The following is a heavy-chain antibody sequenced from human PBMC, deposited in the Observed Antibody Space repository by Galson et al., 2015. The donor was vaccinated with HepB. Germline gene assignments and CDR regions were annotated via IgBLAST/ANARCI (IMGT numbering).Heavy chain of an antibody. CDR1: GFSLSTSGMC. Sequence: PALVKPTQTLTLTCTFSGFSLSTSGMCVGWIRQPPGKALEWLARIDWDDDKYYSTSLKTRLTISKDTSKNQVVLTMTNMDPVDTATYYCARTIAAAGRTKLCDYWGQGTLVTVSS. CDR2: IDWDDDK. D-gene: IGHD6-13*01. CDR3: ARTIAAAGRTKLCDY. V-gene: IGHV2-70*11. J-gene: IGHJ4*02.